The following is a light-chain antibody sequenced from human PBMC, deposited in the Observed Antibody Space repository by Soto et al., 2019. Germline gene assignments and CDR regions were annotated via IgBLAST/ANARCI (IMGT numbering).Light chain of an antibody. Sequence: EIVLTQSPGTLSLSPGERATLSCRASQSVSSSYLAGYQQKPVQAPRLLLYGASSRATGIPDRFIGSGSGPDFTLTISRLEPEDFAVYYCQQYGSSPWTFGQGTKVEIK. CDR2: GAS. V-gene: IGKV3-20*01. CDR1: QSVSSSY. CDR3: QQYGSSPWT. J-gene: IGKJ1*01.